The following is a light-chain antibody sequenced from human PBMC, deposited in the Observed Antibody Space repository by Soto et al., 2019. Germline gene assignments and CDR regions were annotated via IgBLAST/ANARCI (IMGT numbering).Light chain of an antibody. CDR3: PQSYSTPYT. V-gene: IGKV1-39*01. Sequence: DIQMTQSPSSLSASVGDRVTITCRASQSISSYLNWYQQKPGKAPKLLIYAASSLKSGVPSRFSGSGSGTDFTLTISSLQPEDFATYYCPQSYSTPYTFGQGTKLEIK. CDR2: AAS. J-gene: IGKJ2*01. CDR1: QSISSY.